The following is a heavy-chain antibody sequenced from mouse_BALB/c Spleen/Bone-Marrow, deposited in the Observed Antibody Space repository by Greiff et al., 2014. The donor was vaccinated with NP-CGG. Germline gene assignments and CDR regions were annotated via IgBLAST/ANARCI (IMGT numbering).Heavy chain of an antibody. CDR2: IYPGNSDT. CDR1: DYSFTSYW. J-gene: IGHJ4*01. D-gene: IGHD2-2*01. Sequence: VQLQQSGTVLARPGASVKMSCKASDYSFTSYWMHWVKQRPRQGLEWIGAIYPGNSDTSYNQKFKGKAKLTAVTSASTAYMELSSLTNEDSAVYYCTNGYDYYAMDYWGQGTSVTVSS. V-gene: IGHV1-5*01. CDR3: TNGYDYYAMDY.